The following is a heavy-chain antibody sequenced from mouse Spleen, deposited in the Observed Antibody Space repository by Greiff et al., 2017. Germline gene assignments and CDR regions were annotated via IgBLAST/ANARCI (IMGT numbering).Heavy chain of an antibody. V-gene: IGHV1-15*01. Sequence: VQLQQSGAELVRPGASVTLSCKASGYTFTDYEMHWVKQTPVHGLEWIGAIDPETGGTAYNQKFKGKAILTADKSSSTAYMELRSLTSEDSAVYYCTRWGDYDRSAWFAYWGQGTLVTVSA. CDR3: TRWGDYDRSAWFAY. CDR2: IDPETGGT. CDR1: GYTFTDYE. J-gene: IGHJ3*01. D-gene: IGHD2-4*01.